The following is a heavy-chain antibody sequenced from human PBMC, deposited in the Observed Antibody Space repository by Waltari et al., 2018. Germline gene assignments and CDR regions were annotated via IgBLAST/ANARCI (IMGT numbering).Heavy chain of an antibody. CDR2: IYYSGST. J-gene: IGHJ6*02. D-gene: IGHD3-16*01. CDR1: GGSISSYY. Sequence: QVQLQESGPGLVKPSETLSLTCTVSGGSISSYYWSWIRQPPGKGREWIGYIYYSGSTNYHPSLKSRVTISVDTSKNQFSLKLSSVTAADTAVYYCARLGRNYYYGMDVWGQGTTVTVSS. V-gene: IGHV4-59*08. CDR3: ARLGRNYYYGMDV.